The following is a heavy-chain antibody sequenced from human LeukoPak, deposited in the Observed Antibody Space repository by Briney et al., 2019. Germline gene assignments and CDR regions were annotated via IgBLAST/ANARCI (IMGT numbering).Heavy chain of an antibody. Sequence: GGSLRLSCAASGFTFDDYGMSWVRQAPGKGLEWVSDINWNGGSTGYADSVKGRFTISRDNAKNSLYLQMNSLRAEDTALYYCAREDCTNGVCPLDYYMDVWGKGTTVTVSS. D-gene: IGHD2-8*01. CDR1: GFTFDDYG. V-gene: IGHV3-20*04. CDR2: INWNGGST. CDR3: AREDCTNGVCPLDYYMDV. J-gene: IGHJ6*03.